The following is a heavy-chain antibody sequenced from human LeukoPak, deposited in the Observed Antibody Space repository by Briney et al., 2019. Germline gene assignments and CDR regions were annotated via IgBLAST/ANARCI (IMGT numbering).Heavy chain of an antibody. CDR1: GYTFTGYY. CDR2: INPNSGGT. CDR3: ARPHEAYYDFWSGPSADDYFDY. Sequence: ASVKVPCKASGYTFTGYYMHWVRQAPGQGLEWMGRINPNSGGTNYAQKFQGRVTMTRDTSISTAYMELRSLRSDDTAVYYCARPHEAYYDFWSGPSADDYFDYWGQGTLVTVSS. D-gene: IGHD3-3*01. V-gene: IGHV1-2*06. J-gene: IGHJ4*02.